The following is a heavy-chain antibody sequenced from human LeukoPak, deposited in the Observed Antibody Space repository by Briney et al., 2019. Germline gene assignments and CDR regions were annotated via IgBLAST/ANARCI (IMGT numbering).Heavy chain of an antibody. J-gene: IGHJ4*02. CDR2: ISGSGGST. D-gene: IGHD4-11*01. CDR1: GFTFSNYA. V-gene: IGHV3-23*01. CDR3: ANSPFIDYPFDY. Sequence: GGSLRLSCAASGFTFSNYAMIWVRQAPGKGLEWVSGISGSGGSTYYADSVKGRFTISRDNSKNTLYLQMNSLRAEDTAVYYCANSPFIDYPFDYWGQGTLVTVSS.